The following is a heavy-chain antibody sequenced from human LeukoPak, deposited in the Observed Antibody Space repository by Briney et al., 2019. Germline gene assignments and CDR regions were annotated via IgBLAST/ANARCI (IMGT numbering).Heavy chain of an antibody. CDR1: GYIFKNYG. CDR3: ASGGPAGYFDY. V-gene: IGHV1-18*01. J-gene: IGHJ4*02. Sequence: ASVKVSCQASGYIFKNYGVTWVRQAPGQGLEWMGGISVYDGKTRSAQKFQGRVTMTADPSTSTAYMELRSLRSDDTAVYYCASGGPAGYFDYWGQGTLVTVSS. CDR2: ISVYDGKT.